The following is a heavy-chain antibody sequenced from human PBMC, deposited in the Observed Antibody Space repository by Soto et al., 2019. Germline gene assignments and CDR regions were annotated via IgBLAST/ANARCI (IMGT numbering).Heavy chain of an antibody. CDR2: ISAYNGNT. CDR3: ARDLVGGNPLGY. CDR1: GYTCTSYG. D-gene: IGHD3-10*01. V-gene: IGHV1-18*01. Sequence: ASVKVSCKASGYTCTSYGISCVRQSPGQGLEWMGWISAYNGNTNYAQKLQGRVTMTTDTSTSTAYMELRSLRSDDTAVYYCARDLVGGNPLGYWGQGTLVTVSS. J-gene: IGHJ4*02.